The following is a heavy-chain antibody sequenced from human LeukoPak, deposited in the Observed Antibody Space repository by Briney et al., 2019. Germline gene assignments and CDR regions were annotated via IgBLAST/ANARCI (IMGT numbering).Heavy chain of an antibody. D-gene: IGHD2-15*01. CDR3: ARTTEGYCSGGNCYYYYMDV. J-gene: IGHJ6*03. CDR1: GGSISNYY. V-gene: IGHV4-59*01. CDR2: IHYSGST. Sequence: PSETLSLTCTVSGGSISNYYWSWIRQPPGKGLEWIGYIHYSGSTSYNPSLKSRVTISVDTSKNQFSLKLRFVTPADTAVFYCARTTEGYCSGGNCYYYYMDVWGKGTTVTISS.